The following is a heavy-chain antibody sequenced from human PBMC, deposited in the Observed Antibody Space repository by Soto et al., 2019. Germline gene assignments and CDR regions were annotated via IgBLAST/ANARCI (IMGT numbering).Heavy chain of an antibody. CDR3: AKVRITMVRGVIITRKDYYYGMDV. CDR2: ISGSGGST. Sequence: EVRLLESGGGLVQPGGSLRLSCAASGFTFSSYAMSWVRQAPGKGLEWVSAISGSGGSTYYADSVKGRFTISRDNSKNTLYLQMNSLRAEDTAVYYCAKVRITMVRGVIITRKDYYYGMDVWGQGTTVTVSS. J-gene: IGHJ6*02. V-gene: IGHV3-23*01. CDR1: GFTFSSYA. D-gene: IGHD3-10*01.